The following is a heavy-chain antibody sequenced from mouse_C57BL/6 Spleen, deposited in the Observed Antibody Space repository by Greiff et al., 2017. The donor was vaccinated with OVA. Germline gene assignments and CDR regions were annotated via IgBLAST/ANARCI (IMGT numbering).Heavy chain of an antibody. CDR1: GFSLTSYG. D-gene: IGHD2-14*01. Sequence: VQLQQSGPGLVQPSQSLSITCTVSGFSLTSYGVHWVRQSPGKGLEWLGVIWRGGSTDYNAAFISRLSINKDNTKSQVFFKMNSLQAADTAIYYGARTGIDRFPFAYWGQGTLVTVSA. J-gene: IGHJ3*01. V-gene: IGHV2-2*01. CDR2: IWRGGST. CDR3: ARTGIDRFPFAY.